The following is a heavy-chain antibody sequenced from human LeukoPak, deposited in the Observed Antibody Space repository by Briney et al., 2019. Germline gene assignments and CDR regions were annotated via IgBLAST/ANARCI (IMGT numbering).Heavy chain of an antibody. V-gene: IGHV1-2*06. CDR1: GYTFTGYY. CDR3: ARGSTSDWPLDH. CDR2: INPNSGGT. Sequence: ASVKVSCKASGYTFTGYYMHWVRQAPGQGLEWMGRINPNSGGTNYSQKFQGRVTITRDTSASTAYIELRSLRSEDTAMYYCARGSTSDWPLDHWGQETLVTISS. D-gene: IGHD1-26*01. J-gene: IGHJ4*02.